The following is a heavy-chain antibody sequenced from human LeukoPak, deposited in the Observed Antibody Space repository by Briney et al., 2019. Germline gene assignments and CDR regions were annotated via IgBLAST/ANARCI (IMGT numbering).Heavy chain of an antibody. CDR1: GFTFNDYA. J-gene: IGHJ1*01. V-gene: IGHV3-30-3*01. D-gene: IGHD3-22*01. Sequence: GGSLRLSCAPSGFTFNDYAMHWVRQAPGKGPEWVAVISYDGSNKYYADSVKGRFTISRDNSKNTLYLQMNSLRAEDTAVYYCARAMSYFQHWGQGTLVTVSS. CDR3: ARAMSYFQH. CDR2: ISYDGSNK.